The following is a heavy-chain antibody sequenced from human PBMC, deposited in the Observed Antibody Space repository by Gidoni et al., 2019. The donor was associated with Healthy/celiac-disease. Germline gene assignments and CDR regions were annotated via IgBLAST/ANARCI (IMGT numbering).Heavy chain of an antibody. Sequence: QVQLVQSGAEVKKPGSSVKVSCKASGGTFSSYAIRWVRQAPGQGLEWMGGIIPIFGTANYAQKFQGRVTITADESTSTAYMELSSLRSEDTAVYYCASGEYCSGGSCFPPYYYYYGMDVWGQGTTVTVSS. CDR1: GGTFSSYA. CDR2: IIPIFGTA. J-gene: IGHJ6*02. V-gene: IGHV1-69*01. CDR3: ASGEYCSGGSCFPPYYYYYGMDV. D-gene: IGHD2-15*01.